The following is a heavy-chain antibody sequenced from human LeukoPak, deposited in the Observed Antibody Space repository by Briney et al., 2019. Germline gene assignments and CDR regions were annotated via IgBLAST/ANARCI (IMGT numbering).Heavy chain of an antibody. V-gene: IGHV3-23*01. CDR1: GFTFSSYA. Sequence: TGGSLRLSCVASGFTFSSYAVSWVRQAPGKGLEWVSVISGSGGSTYYADSVKGRFTISRDNSKNTLYLQMNSLRAEDTAVYHCAKVSRYCSGGSCYYHPFDYWGQGTLVTVSS. D-gene: IGHD2-15*01. CDR3: AKVSRYCSGGSCYYHPFDY. CDR2: ISGSGGST. J-gene: IGHJ4*02.